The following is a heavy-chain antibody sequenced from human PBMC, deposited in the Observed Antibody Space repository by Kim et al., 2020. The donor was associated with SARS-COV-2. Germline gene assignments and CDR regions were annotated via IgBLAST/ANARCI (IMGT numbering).Heavy chain of an antibody. CDR3: SRDVPGRVMDV. V-gene: IGHV3-49*04. D-gene: IGHD1-26*01. CDR2: IRSRASGGAA. CDR1: GFSFGDYA. Sequence: GGSLRLSCTASGFSFGDYAMSWVRQTPGKGLEWVAFIRSRASGGAAEYDASVKGRFTMSRDDSKSIAYLQMDSLKTDDTAVYYCSRDVPGRVMDVWGKGTTVTVSS. J-gene: IGHJ6*03.